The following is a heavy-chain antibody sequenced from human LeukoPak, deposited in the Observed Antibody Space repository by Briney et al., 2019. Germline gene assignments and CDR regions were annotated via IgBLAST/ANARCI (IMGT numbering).Heavy chain of an antibody. CDR3: ARTRVDTTTFDYFDY. Sequence: GGSLRLSCVVSGFTVSTNFMSWVRQAPGERLEWVSVIYSGGSTYYADSVKGRFTISRDNSKNTLYLQMNSLRAEDTAVYYCARTRVDTTTFDYFDYWGQGALVTVSS. CDR1: GFTVSTNF. V-gene: IGHV3-53*01. CDR2: IYSGGST. J-gene: IGHJ4*02. D-gene: IGHD4-11*01.